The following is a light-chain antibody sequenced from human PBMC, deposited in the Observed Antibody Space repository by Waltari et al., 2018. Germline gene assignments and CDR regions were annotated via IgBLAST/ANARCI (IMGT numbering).Light chain of an antibody. J-gene: IGKJ1*01. V-gene: IGKV2-28*01. Sequence: DIVMTQSPLSLPVTPGAPASFYCSSRQRLLYSNGTNYLDWYLQKPGQSPQLLIYLGSNRASGVPDRFSGSGSGTDFTLKISRVEAEDVGIYYCVQSLQTPPTFGQGTKVEIK. CDR1: QRLLYSNGTNY. CDR3: VQSLQTPPT. CDR2: LGS.